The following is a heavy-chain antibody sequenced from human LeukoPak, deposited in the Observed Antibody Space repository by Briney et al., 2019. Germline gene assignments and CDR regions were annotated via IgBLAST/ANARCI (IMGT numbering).Heavy chain of an antibody. J-gene: IGHJ1*01. V-gene: IGHV4-39*01. Sequence: PSETLSLTCSVSGDSVSRSDSYWDWIRQPPGKGLEWIGTIYYSGRTYYSPSLKGRVTMSVGPSNNQFSLSLRSVTAADTAIYYCARRRYYDGSGYLEWGQGTLLSVSS. CDR3: ARRRYYDGSGYLE. CDR1: GDSVSRSDSY. D-gene: IGHD3-22*01. CDR2: IYYSGRT.